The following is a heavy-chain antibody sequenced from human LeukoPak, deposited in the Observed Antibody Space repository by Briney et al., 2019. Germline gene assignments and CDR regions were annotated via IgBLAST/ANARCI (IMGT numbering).Heavy chain of an antibody. Sequence: SQTLSLTCTVSGGSISSGDYYWSWIRQPPGKGLEWIGYIYYSGSTYYNPSLKSRVTISVDTSKNQFSLKLSSVTAADTAVYYCARVFGELSSPPFAGYYYYYGMDVWGQGTTVTVSS. V-gene: IGHV4-30-4*08. CDR3: ARVFGELSSPPFAGYYYYYGMDV. J-gene: IGHJ6*02. CDR2: IYYSGST. D-gene: IGHD3-10*01. CDR1: GGSISSGDYY.